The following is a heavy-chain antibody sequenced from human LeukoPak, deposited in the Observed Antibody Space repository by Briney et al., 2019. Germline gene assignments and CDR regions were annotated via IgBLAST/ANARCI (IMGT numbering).Heavy chain of an antibody. CDR2: ISSSSSYI. CDR3: ARDNGRYFDWLLEGYYFDY. D-gene: IGHD3-9*01. Sequence: GGSLRLSCAASGFTFSGYEMNWVRQAPGKGLEWVSSISSSSSYIYYADSVKGRFTISRDNAKNSLYLQMNSLRAEDTAVYYCARDNGRYFDWLLEGYYFDYWGQGTLVTVSS. J-gene: IGHJ4*02. V-gene: IGHV3-21*01. CDR1: GFTFSGYE.